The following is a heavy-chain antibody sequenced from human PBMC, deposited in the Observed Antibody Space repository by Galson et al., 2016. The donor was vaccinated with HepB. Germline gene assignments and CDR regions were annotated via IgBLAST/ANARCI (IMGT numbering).Heavy chain of an antibody. CDR3: ASPPPYDGSAYRFDY. J-gene: IGHJ4*02. CDR1: GGTFSSYA. CDR2: IIPIFGTA. Sequence: SVKVSCKASGGTFSSYAISWVRQAPGQGLEWMGGIIPIFGTAKYAQKFQGRVTITADRSTSTAYMELSSLRSEDTAVYYCASPPPYDGSAYRFDYWGQGTLVTVSS. V-gene: IGHV1-69*06. D-gene: IGHD3-22*01.